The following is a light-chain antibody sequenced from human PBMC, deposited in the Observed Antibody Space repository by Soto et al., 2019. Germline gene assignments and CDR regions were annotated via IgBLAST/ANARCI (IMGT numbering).Light chain of an antibody. J-gene: IGLJ7*01. Sequence: QSVLTQPASVSGSPGQSITISCTGTSSDIGTYNLVSWYQQHPGKAPKLMTYEGSKRPSGVSNRFSGSKSGNTASLTISGLQAEDEADYYCCSYVGSSSAVFGGGTQLTVL. CDR3: CSYVGSSSAV. CDR2: EGS. CDR1: SSDIGTYNL. V-gene: IGLV2-23*01.